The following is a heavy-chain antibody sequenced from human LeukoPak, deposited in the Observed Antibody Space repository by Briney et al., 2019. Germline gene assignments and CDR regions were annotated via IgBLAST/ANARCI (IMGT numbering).Heavy chain of an antibody. CDR2: ISGSGGST. V-gene: IGHV3-23*01. Sequence: QPGGSLRLSCAASGFTFSSYAMCWVRQAPGKGLEWVSAISGSGGSTYYADSVKGRFTISRDNSKNTLYLQMNSLRAEDTAVYYRAKGAYYYDSSGYPRWDAFDIWGQGTMVTVSS. CDR1: GFTFSSYA. J-gene: IGHJ3*02. D-gene: IGHD3-22*01. CDR3: AKGAYYYDSSGYPRWDAFDI.